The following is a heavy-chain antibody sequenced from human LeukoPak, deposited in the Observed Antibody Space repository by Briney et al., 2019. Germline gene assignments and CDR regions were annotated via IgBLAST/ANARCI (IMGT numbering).Heavy chain of an antibody. CDR2: IYATGTT. V-gene: IGHV3-66*01. Sequence: AGSLRLSCAASGFTVSNDYMAWVRQVPGKGLEWVSLIYATGTTYYTDSVKGRFTVDRDNFQNKLCLPMNSLRPEDTALYYCARERAGAQNWVALDPWGQGTLVTVSS. J-gene: IGHJ5*02. D-gene: IGHD7-27*01. CDR1: GFTVSNDY. CDR3: ARERAGAQNWVALDP.